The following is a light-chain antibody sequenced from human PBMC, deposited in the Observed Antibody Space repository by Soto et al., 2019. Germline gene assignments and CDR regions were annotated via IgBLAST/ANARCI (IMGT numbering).Light chain of an antibody. CDR1: SGSVSTSFD. J-gene: IGLJ3*02. CDR3: VVYLGSGIPWV. Sequence: QAVVTQEPSLSVSPGGTVTLTCGLSSGSVSTSFDPGWYQQTPGQAPRTLIYSTNTRSSGVPDRFSGSILGNNAALPITGAQTDDECDYYCVVYLGSGIPWVFGGGTKLTVL. V-gene: IGLV8-61*01. CDR2: STN.